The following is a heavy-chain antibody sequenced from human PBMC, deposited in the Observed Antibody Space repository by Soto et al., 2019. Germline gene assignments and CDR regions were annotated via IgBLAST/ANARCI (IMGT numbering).Heavy chain of an antibody. V-gene: IGHV3-53*01. Sequence: EVQVVESGGGLIQPGGSLRLSCEVSGFSVTANYMSWVRQAPGTGLEWDSVIYSGGSTYYIDSVKGRFSISRDISKNTLYLQMNSLRAEDTAVYYCHGYGYWGQGTLVTVSS. CDR3: HGYGY. D-gene: IGHD5-12*01. J-gene: IGHJ4*02. CDR2: IYSGGST. CDR1: GFSVTANY.